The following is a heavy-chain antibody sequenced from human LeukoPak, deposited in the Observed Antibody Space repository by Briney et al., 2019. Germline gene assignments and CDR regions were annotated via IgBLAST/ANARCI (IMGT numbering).Heavy chain of an antibody. Sequence: GGSLRLSCAASGFTFSSYAMSWVRQAPGKGLEWVAAFSGSGGSTYYADSVKGRFTISRDNSKNTLYLQMNSLRAEDTAVYYCARFATRSPYYYYYMDVWGKGTTVTISS. J-gene: IGHJ6*03. CDR2: FSGSGGST. V-gene: IGHV3-23*01. CDR3: ARFATRSPYYYYYMDV. D-gene: IGHD2-15*01. CDR1: GFTFSSYA.